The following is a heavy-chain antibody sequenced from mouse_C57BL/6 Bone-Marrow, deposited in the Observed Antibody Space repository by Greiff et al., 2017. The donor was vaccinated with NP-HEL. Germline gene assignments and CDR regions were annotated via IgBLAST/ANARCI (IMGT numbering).Heavy chain of an antibody. J-gene: IGHJ3*01. D-gene: IGHD2-3*01. CDR2: IDPSDSYT. CDR1: GYTFTSYW. Sequence: VQLQQPGAELVMPGASVKLSCKASGYTFTSYWMHWVKQRPGQGLEWIGEIDPSDSYTNYNQKFKGKSTLTVDKSSSTAYMQLRSLTSEDSAVFYCALYDVYYWCAHRGQGTLCTVSA. V-gene: IGHV1-69*01. CDR3: ALYDVYYWCAH.